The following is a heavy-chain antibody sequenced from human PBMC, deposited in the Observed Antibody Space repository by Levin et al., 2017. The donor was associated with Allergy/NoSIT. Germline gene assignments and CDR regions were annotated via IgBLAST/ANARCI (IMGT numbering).Heavy chain of an antibody. CDR1: GLSISSYW. CDR3: VRDPMISGDY. CDR2: IHSNGRSA. V-gene: IGHV3-74*01. D-gene: IGHD3-22*01. Sequence: PGGSLRLSCAASGLSISSYWMHWFRQAPGEGPVWVSRIHSNGRSADYADSVKGRFTISRDNARNTPYLQMNSLRAEDTAMYYCVRDPMISGDYWGQGTLVTVSS. J-gene: IGHJ4*02.